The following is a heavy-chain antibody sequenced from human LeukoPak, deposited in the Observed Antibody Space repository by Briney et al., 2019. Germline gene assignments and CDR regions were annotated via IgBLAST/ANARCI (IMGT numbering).Heavy chain of an antibody. CDR1: GGSFSGYY. CDR3: ARGFVVVPAAILYYFAY. CDR2: INHSGST. V-gene: IGHV4-34*01. Sequence: TSETLSLTCAVYGGSFSGYYWSWIRQPPGKGLEWIGEINHSGSTNYNPSLKSRVTISVDTSKNQFSLKLSSVTAADTAVYYCARGFVVVPAAILYYFAYGGQGTLVTVSS. D-gene: IGHD2-2*01. J-gene: IGHJ4*02.